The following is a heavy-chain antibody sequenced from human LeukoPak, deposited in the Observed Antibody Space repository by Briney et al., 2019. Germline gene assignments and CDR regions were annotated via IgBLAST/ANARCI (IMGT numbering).Heavy chain of an antibody. CDR3: AKGPHNGAAAEVRYFDY. CDR1: GFTFSSYA. Sequence: PGGSLRLSCAASGFTFSSYAMNWVRQAPGKGLEWVSSISDTGGTTYYTDSVKGRFTISRDNSKNALYLQMNSLRAEDTAVYYCAKGPHNGAAAEVRYFDYWGQGTLVTVSS. V-gene: IGHV3-23*01. D-gene: IGHD6-13*01. CDR2: ISDTGGTT. J-gene: IGHJ4*02.